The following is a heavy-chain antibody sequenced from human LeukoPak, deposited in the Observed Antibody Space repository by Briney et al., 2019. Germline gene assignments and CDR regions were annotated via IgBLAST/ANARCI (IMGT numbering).Heavy chain of an antibody. J-gene: IGHJ6*02. CDR1: GGSISSYY. Sequence: SETLSLTCTVSGGSISSYYWSWIRQPPGKGLEWIGYIYYSGSTNYNPSLKSRVTISVDTSKNQFSLKLSSVTAADTTVYYCARLNCSGGSCRVNYYYYYGMDVWGQGTTVTVSS. CDR3: ARLNCSGGSCRVNYYYYYGMDV. CDR2: IYYSGST. V-gene: IGHV4-59*01. D-gene: IGHD2-15*01.